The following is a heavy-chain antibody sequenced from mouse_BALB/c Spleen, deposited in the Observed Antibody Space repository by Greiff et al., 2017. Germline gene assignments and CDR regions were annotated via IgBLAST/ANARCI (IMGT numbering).Heavy chain of an antibody. CDR2: IDTSDSYT. CDR1: GYTFTDYW. V-gene: IGHV1-69*01. CDR3: ARYYGSSLYYYAMDY. D-gene: IGHD1-1*01. Sequence: QVQLQQSGAELVMPGASVKMSCKASGYTFTDYWMHWVKQRPGQGLEWIGAIDTSDSYTSYNQKFKGKATLTVDESSSTAYMQLSSLTSEDSAVYYCARYYGSSLYYYAMDYWGQGTSVTVSS. J-gene: IGHJ4*01.